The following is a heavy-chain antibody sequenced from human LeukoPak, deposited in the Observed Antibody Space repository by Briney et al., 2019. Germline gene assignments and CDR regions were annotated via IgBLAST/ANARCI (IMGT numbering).Heavy chain of an antibody. V-gene: IGHV3-49*03. Sequence: GGSLRLSCPASGFTFDDYAVSWFRQAPGKGLEWVGFIRSKAFGGTPEYAASVRGRFTISRDDSKSIAYLQMNSLKTEDTAVYCCTRNTVTVHFDYWSQGTLVTVSS. CDR1: GFTFDDYA. D-gene: IGHD4-17*01. CDR3: TRNTVTVHFDY. J-gene: IGHJ4*02. CDR2: IRSKAFGGTP.